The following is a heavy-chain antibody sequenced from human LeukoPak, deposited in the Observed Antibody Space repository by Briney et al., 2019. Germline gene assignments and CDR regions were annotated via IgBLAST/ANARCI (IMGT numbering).Heavy chain of an antibody. CDR2: IGIDSRHT. V-gene: IGHV3-48*01. Sequence: HPGGSLRLSCAASGFTFSDYSMNWVRQAPGKGREWISYIGIDSRHTNDADSVKGRFTSSGDKAKNSLYLQMNSLRVEDTVVYYCARDYKYAFDIWGQGTLVTVSS. D-gene: IGHD5-24*01. CDR3: ARDYKYAFDI. CDR1: GFTFSDYS. J-gene: IGHJ4*02.